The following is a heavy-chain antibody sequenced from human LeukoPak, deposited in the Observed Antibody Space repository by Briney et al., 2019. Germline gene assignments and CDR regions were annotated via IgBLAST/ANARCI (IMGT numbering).Heavy chain of an antibody. D-gene: IGHD3-10*01. V-gene: IGHV3-48*04. CDR1: GFTLSSYS. CDR3: ARDLVFRSPMVRGRVDV. J-gene: IGHJ6*04. CDR2: ISSSSSTI. Sequence: GGSLRLSCAASGFTLSSYSMNWVRQASGKGLEWVSYISSSSSTIYYADSVKGRFTISRDNAKNSLYLQMNSLRAEDTAVYYCARDLVFRSPMVRGRVDVWGKGTTVTVSS.